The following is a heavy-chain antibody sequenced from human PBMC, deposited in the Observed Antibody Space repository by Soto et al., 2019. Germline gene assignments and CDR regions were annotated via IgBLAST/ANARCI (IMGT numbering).Heavy chain of an antibody. CDR2: IYQNGNT. J-gene: IGHJ3*02. Sequence: PSETLSLTCAVSGGSISSGGYSWSWIRQPPGKGLEWIGYIYQNGNTYYNPSVKGRVTISVDRSKNQFSLSLQSVTAADTAVYFCVRRKLGDVSDIWGPGTLVTVSS. D-gene: IGHD3-16*01. CDR1: GGSISSGGYS. CDR3: VRRKLGDVSDI. V-gene: IGHV4-30-2*01.